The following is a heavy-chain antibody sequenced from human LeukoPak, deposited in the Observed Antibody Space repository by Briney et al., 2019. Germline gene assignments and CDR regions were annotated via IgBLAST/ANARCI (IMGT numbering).Heavy chain of an antibody. CDR2: ISWNSGSI. CDR3: ARSSSAAGTRVFDY. Sequence: PGRSLRLSCAASGFTFDDYAMHWVRQAPGKGLEWVSGISWNSGSIGYADSVKGRFTISRDNAKNSLYLQMNSLRAEDTAVYYCARSSSAAGTRVFDYWGQGTLVTVSS. D-gene: IGHD6-13*01. J-gene: IGHJ4*02. CDR1: GFTFDDYA. V-gene: IGHV3-9*01.